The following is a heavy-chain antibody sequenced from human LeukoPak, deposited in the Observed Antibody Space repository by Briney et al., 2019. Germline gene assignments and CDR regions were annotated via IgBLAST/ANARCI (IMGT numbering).Heavy chain of an antibody. CDR1: GFTFSDYC. D-gene: IGHD2-2*01. CDR3: ARVGSGDSCYRAFDI. CDR2: IKQDRREI. J-gene: IGHJ3*02. V-gene: IGHV3-7*01. Sequence: GGSLRLSCAVSGFTFSDYCMTWVRQAPGKGLEWVADIKQDRREIHYVDSVKGRFTISRDIAKNSLYLQMSSLRAEDTAVYYCARVGSGDSCYRAFDIWGQGTMVTVSS.